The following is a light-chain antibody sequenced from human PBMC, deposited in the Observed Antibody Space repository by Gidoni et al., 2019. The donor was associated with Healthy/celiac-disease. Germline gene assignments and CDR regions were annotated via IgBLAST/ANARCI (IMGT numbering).Light chain of an antibody. Sequence: QSVLTQPPSASGTPGQRVTISCSGSRSNIGSNYVYWYTQLPGTAPKLLIYRNNQRPSGVPDRFSGSKSGTSASLAISGLRSEDEADYYCAAWDDSLSVVFGGGTKLTVL. CDR1: RSNIGSNY. V-gene: IGLV1-47*01. CDR3: AAWDDSLSVV. CDR2: RNN. J-gene: IGLJ2*01.